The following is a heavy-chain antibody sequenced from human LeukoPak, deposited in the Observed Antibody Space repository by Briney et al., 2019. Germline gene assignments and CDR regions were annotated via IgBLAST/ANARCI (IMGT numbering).Heavy chain of an antibody. V-gene: IGHV4-59*01. CDR1: GGSISSYY. J-gene: IGHJ4*02. D-gene: IGHD1-26*01. CDR2: IYYSGST. Sequence: SGTLSLTCTVSGGSISSYYWSWIRQPPGKGLEWIGYIYYSGSTNYNPSLKSRVTISVDTSKNQFSLKLSSVTAADTAVYYCARGSRGAPNYWDQGTLVTVSS. CDR3: ARGSRGAPNY.